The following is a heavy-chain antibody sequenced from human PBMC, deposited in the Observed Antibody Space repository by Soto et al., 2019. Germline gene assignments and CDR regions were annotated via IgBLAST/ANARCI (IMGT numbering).Heavy chain of an antibody. D-gene: IGHD1-1*01. CDR2: INPGSGVT. Sequence: ASVKVSCKASGYTFTGYRIHWVRQAPGQGLEWMGWINPGSGVTNQAQKFQGRVTMTRDTSITTTYMELNSLTSDDTAVYYCARVAGHKNARFDTWGQGALVTVSS. CDR3: ARVAGHKNARFDT. CDR1: GYTFTGYR. V-gene: IGHV1-2*02. J-gene: IGHJ4*02.